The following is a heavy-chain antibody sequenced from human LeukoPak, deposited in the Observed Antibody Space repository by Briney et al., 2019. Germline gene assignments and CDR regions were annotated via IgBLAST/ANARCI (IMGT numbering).Heavy chain of an antibody. J-gene: IGHJ6*02. Sequence: GGSLRLSCAASGFTFSSYNMNWVRQAPGKGLEWVSSISSSSSYIYYADSVKGRFTISRDNDKNSLYLQMNSLRAEDTAVYYCARVVYYYGMDVWGQGTTVTVSS. V-gene: IGHV3-21*01. CDR3: ARVVYYYGMDV. CDR1: GFTFSSYN. CDR2: ISSSSSYI.